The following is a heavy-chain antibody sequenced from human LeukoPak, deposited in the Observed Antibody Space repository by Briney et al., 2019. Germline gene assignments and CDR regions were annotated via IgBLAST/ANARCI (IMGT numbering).Heavy chain of an antibody. V-gene: IGHV3-23*01. CDR2: ISGSGGST. CDR1: GFAFSSYA. J-gene: IGHJ1*01. Sequence: GGSLRLSCAASGFAFSSYAMSWVRQAPGKGLEWVSAISGSGGSTYYADSVKGRFTISRDNSKNTLYLQMNSLRAEDTAVYYCAKDLRTYYYDSSGYCPFQHWGQGTLVTVSS. D-gene: IGHD3-22*01. CDR3: AKDLRTYYYDSSGYCPFQH.